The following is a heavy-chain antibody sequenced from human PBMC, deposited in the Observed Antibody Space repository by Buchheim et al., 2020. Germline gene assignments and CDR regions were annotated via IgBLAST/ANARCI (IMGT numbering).Heavy chain of an antibody. J-gene: IGHJ4*02. CDR3: VRDSDYYDSSGYYYY. Sequence: EVQLAESGGGLVQPGGSLRLSCATSGFTFSSYWMSWVRQAPGKGLEWVANINQDGSEKYYVDSVKGRFTISRDNAKNSLFMQMNRLRAEDTAVYYCVRDSDYYDSSGYYYYWGQGTL. V-gene: IGHV3-7*03. CDR1: GFTFSSYW. D-gene: IGHD3-22*01. CDR2: INQDGSEK.